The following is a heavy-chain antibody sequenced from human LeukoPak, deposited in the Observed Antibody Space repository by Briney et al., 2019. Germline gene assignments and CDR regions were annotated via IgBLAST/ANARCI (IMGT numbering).Heavy chain of an antibody. CDR1: GYTFTSYG. J-gene: IGHJ4*02. Sequence: ASVTVSCKASGYTFTSYGISWVRQAPGQGLEWMGWISAYNGNTNYAQKLQGRVTMTTDTSTSTAYMELRSLRSDDTAVYYCAREGAGYDILTGYSPLGYWGQGTLVTVSS. D-gene: IGHD3-9*01. V-gene: IGHV1-18*01. CDR3: AREGAGYDILTGYSPLGY. CDR2: ISAYNGNT.